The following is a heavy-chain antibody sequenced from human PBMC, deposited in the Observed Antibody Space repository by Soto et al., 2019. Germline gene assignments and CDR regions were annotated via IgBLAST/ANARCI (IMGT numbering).Heavy chain of an antibody. CDR1: SGSFSCYC. D-gene: IGHD3-16*01. Sequence: SETRSRTWAVYSGSFSCYCWSWIRQPPGKGLEWIGETYHGLSIGYIPSLKSRVTISGDSSKNQFSLKLSSVTAADTAVYYCARHGGYYFDYCGQGTLVTVSS. CDR2: TYHGLSI. V-gene: IGHV4-34*01. CDR3: ARHGGYYFDY. J-gene: IGHJ4*02.